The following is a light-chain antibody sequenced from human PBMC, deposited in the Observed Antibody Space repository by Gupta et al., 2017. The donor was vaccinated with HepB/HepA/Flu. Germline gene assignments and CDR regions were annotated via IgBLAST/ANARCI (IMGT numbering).Light chain of an antibody. CDR2: GYS. J-gene: IGLJ2*01. Sequence: QSVLTQPPSVSGAPGQTVIIPCTGSTSNIGADYDVHWYHQLPGTAPKLLIYGYSSRPSGVPDRFSGSKSGASASLAINGLQAEDEGDYYCQSFDSSMGDVLFGGGTRLTVL. CDR3: QSFDSSMGDVL. CDR1: TSNIGADYD. V-gene: IGLV1-40*01.